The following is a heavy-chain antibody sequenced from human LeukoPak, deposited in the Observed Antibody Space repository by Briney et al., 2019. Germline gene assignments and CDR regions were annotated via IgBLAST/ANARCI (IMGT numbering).Heavy chain of an antibody. J-gene: IGHJ4*02. CDR1: GYTFPTYW. D-gene: IGHD3-10*01. CDR2: IYPGDSDV. Sequence: LGESLTISCKGSGYTFPTYWIIWVRQMPGKGLEWMGIIYPGDSDVRYSPSFQGQVTISADKSISTAYLQWSSLKDSDTAMYYCARGTGARGGSGTYALNYWGQGTQVTVSS. V-gene: IGHV5-51*01. CDR3: ARGTGARGGSGTYALNY.